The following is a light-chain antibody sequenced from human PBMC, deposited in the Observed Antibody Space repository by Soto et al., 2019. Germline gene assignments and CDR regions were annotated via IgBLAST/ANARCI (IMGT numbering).Light chain of an antibody. CDR3: CSYAGSTTFAV. Sequence: QSALTQPASVSGSPGQSITISCTGTSSDAGNYNAVSWYQQHPGKAPKLMIYEDSKRPSGVSNRFYGSKSGNTASLTVSGLQAEDEADYYCCSYAGSTTFAVFGGGTKLTVL. V-gene: IGLV2-23*02. J-gene: IGLJ3*02. CDR1: SSDAGNYNA. CDR2: EDS.